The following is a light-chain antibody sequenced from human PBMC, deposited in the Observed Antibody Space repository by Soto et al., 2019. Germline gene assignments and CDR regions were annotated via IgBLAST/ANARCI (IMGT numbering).Light chain of an antibody. CDR2: DAS. J-gene: IGKJ4*01. Sequence: EVVMTQSPATLSVSPWEIVTFSCRASQSVTTNLAWYQHKPGQSPRLLISDASTGATGIPPRFSGSGSGTEFTLTIDRLQSEDFAVYYCQQYNRWPVTFGGGTKVDIK. CDR1: QSVTTN. CDR3: QQYNRWPVT. V-gene: IGKV3-15*01.